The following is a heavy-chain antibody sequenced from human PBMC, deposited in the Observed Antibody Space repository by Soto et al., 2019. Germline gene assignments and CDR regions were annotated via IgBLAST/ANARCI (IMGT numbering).Heavy chain of an antibody. V-gene: IGHV4-34*01. J-gene: IGHJ6*02. D-gene: IGHD3-10*01. CDR2: INHSGST. Sequence: NLCPPCTVFGGNIVGFYCRWIRQPPGKGLECIGEINHSGSTNYNPSLKSRVTISVDTSKNQFSLEWSSGTAEDTAVYYCARGGSGYYYGMDVWGQGNTVTVFS. CDR1: GGNIVGFY. CDR3: ARGGSGYYYGMDV.